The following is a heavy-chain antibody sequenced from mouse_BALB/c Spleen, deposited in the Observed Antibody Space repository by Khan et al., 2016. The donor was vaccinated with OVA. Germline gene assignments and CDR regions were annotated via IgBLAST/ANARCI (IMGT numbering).Heavy chain of an antibody. CDR2: MWSGGGA. J-gene: IGHJ4*01. D-gene: IGHD2-12*01. V-gene: IGHV2-6-1*01. CDR3: ARPPYYRYNVMDY. Sequence: QVQLQESGPGLVAPSQSLSITCTTSGFSLTNYGVHWVRQPPGKGLEWLVLMWSGGGATYTSALKSRLTISMDNYTSQASYKMHSIQTDDTAMYFGARPPYYRYNVMDYWGQGTSVTVSS. CDR1: GFSLTNYG.